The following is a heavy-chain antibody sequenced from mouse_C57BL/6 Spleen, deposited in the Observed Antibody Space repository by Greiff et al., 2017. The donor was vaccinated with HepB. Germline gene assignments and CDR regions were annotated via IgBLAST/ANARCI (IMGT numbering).Heavy chain of an antibody. CDR2: IDPENGDT. Sequence: VQLKQSGAELVRPGASVKLSCTASGFNIKDDYMHWVKQRPEQGLEWIGWIDPENGDTEYASKFQGKATITADTSSNTAYLQLSSLTSEDTAVYYCTSYGNSFAYWGQGTLVTVSA. V-gene: IGHV14-4*01. CDR1: GFNIKDDY. CDR3: TSYGNSFAY. J-gene: IGHJ3*01. D-gene: IGHD2-1*01.